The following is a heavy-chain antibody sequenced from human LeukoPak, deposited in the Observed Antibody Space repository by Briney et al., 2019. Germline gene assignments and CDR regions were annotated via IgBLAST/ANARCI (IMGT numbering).Heavy chain of an antibody. CDR3: AREGQQLVQDY. V-gene: IGHV1-46*01. D-gene: IGHD6-13*01. CDR1: GYTFTDYY. CDR2: INPSGGSA. J-gene: IGHJ4*02. Sequence: ASVKVSCKASGYTFTDYYMHWVRQAPGQGLEWMGIINPSGGSASYAQKFQGRVTMTRDTSTSTVYMELSSLRSEDTAVYYCAREGQQLVQDYWGQGTLVTVSS.